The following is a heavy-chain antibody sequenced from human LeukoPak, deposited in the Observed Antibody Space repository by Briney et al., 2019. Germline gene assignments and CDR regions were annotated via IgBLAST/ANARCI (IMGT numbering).Heavy chain of an antibody. D-gene: IGHD6-19*01. J-gene: IGHJ4*02. Sequence: PGGSLRLSCAASGFTFSNAWMSGVRQAPGKGREWGGRIKSKTDGGTTAYAAPVKGRFTISRDDSKNTLYLHMNGLNTEDTAVYSCTTDYVQWLDPDYCGQGTLVTVSS. CDR3: TTDYVQWLDPDY. CDR1: GFTFSNAW. CDR2: IKSKTDGGTT. V-gene: IGHV3-15*01.